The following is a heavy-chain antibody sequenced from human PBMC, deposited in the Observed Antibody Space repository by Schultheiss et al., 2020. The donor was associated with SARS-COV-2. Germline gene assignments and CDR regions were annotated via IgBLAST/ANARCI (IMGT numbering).Heavy chain of an antibody. V-gene: IGHV3-72*01. CDR2: TRNKANSYTT. D-gene: IGHD3-10*01. Sequence: GESLKISCAASGFTYSDHYMDWVRQAPGKGLEWVGRTRNKANSYTTEYAASVKGRFTISRDDSKNSLYLQMNSLKTEDTAVYYCVRMVRGGYYYGMDVWGQGTTVTVSS. CDR1: GFTYSDHY. CDR3: VRMVRGGYYYGMDV. J-gene: IGHJ6*02.